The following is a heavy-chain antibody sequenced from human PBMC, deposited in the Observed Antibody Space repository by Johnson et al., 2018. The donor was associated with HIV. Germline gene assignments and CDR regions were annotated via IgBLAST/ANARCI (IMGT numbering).Heavy chain of an antibody. J-gene: IGHJ3*02. CDR3: AKESSTTSGYSSRWYVSGAFDI. Sequence: VQLVESGGGLVQPGGSLRLSCTASGFTFSYAWMSWVRQAPGKGLEWVGRIKSKTDGGTKDYTAPVKGRFTISRDNSKNTLDLQMNSLRAEDTAVYYFAKESSTTSGYSSRWYVSGAFDIWGQGTMVTVSS. CDR2: IKSKTDGGTK. V-gene: IGHV3-15*01. CDR1: GFTFSYAW. D-gene: IGHD6-13*01.